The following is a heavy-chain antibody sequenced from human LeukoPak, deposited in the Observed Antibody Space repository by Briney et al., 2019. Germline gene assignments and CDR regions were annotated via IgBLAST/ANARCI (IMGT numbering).Heavy chain of an antibody. Sequence: PGGSLRLSCAAPGVPFSASWMHWVRQAPGKGLAWVSHISSDGSVIVYADSVKGRFTISRDNAKNTLHLQMNSLRVDDTAVYYCAVDRWYTMNTWGQGTTVTVSS. CDR1: GVPFSASW. D-gene: IGHD6-13*01. CDR3: AVDRWYTMNT. CDR2: ISSDGSVI. J-gene: IGHJ6*02. V-gene: IGHV3-74*01.